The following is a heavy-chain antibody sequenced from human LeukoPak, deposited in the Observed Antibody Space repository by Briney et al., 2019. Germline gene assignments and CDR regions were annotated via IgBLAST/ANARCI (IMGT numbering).Heavy chain of an antibody. CDR2: IYRSGVT. V-gene: IGHV4-38-2*01. D-gene: IGHD3-9*01. Sequence: PSETLSLTCSVSGYSISSGYHWGWIRLPPGKGLEWIGNIYRSGVTYYNPSLKSRVTISVDTSKDHFSLRLSSVTAADTAVYFCARIDWNPDYWGQGTLVTVSS. J-gene: IGHJ4*02. CDR1: GYSISSGYH. CDR3: ARIDWNPDY.